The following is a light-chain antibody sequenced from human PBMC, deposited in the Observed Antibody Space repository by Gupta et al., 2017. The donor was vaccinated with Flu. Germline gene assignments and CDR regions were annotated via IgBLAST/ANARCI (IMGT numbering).Light chain of an antibody. Sequence: QSVLTQQISVSGAPGQRVTISCTGSTSNIGAGYDTHWYQQLPGAAPKLLIYGKTNRPSGVPERFSGSQSGTSASLAIAGLQAEDEADYYCQAYDYTRRAFVFGTGTKVTDL. CDR3: QAYDYTRRAFV. CDR2: GKT. CDR1: TSNIGAGYD. V-gene: IGLV1-40*01. J-gene: IGLJ1*01.